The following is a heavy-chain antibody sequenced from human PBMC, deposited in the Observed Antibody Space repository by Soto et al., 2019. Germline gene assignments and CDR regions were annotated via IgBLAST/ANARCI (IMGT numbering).Heavy chain of an antibody. J-gene: IGHJ1*01. CDR3: ARCGSTYGSHF. CDR1: GGSINTGDYY. D-gene: IGHD3-10*01. V-gene: IGHV4-30-4*01. CDR2: IYYSGNT. Sequence: QVQLQESGPGLVEPSQTLSLTCTVSGGSINTGDYYWSWIRQPPGKGLEWIGHIYYSGNTKYNPSRRSRVTISVDMTENQFSLKLTSVTAADTAVYFCARCGSTYGSHFWGQGTLVTVSP.